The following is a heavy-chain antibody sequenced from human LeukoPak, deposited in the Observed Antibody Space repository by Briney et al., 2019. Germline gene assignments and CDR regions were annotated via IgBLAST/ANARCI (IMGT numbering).Heavy chain of an antibody. V-gene: IGHV3-30*03. D-gene: IGHD3-16*02. J-gene: IGHJ4*02. Sequence: GGSLRLSCAASGFTFSSYGMHWVRQAPGKGLEWVAVISYDGSNKYYADSVKGRFTISRDNAKNSLYLQMNSLRAEDTAVYYCARAVTFGGVIDTDYWGQGTLVTVSS. CDR3: ARAVTFGGVIDTDY. CDR1: GFTFSSYG. CDR2: ISYDGSNK.